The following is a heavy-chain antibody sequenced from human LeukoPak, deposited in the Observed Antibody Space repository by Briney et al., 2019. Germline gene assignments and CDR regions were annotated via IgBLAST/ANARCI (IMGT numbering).Heavy chain of an antibody. CDR1: GYTFTGYY. CDR3: ARVYYDFWNGYFR. D-gene: IGHD3-3*01. J-gene: IGHJ4*02. CDR2: INPNSGGT. V-gene: IGHV1-2*02. Sequence: ASVKVSCKASGYTFTGYYMHWVRQAPGQGLEWMGWINPNSGGTNYAQKFQGRVTMTRDTSISTAYMELSRLRSDDTAVYYCARVYYDFWNGYFRWGQGTLLSVSS.